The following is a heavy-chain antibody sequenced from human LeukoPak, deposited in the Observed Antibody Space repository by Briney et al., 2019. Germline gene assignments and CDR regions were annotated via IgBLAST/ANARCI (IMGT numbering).Heavy chain of an antibody. CDR1: GYSISSGYY. Sequence: SETLSLTCTVSGYSISSGYYWGWIRQPPGKGLEWIGSIYHSGHTNYDPSLKTRVTISVDTSKSQFYLKLSSVTAADTAVYFCARDAVVVAGSSPFYYMDVWGNGTTVTVSS. V-gene: IGHV4-38-2*02. CDR3: ARDAVVVAGSSPFYYMDV. J-gene: IGHJ6*03. D-gene: IGHD6-19*01. CDR2: IYHSGHT.